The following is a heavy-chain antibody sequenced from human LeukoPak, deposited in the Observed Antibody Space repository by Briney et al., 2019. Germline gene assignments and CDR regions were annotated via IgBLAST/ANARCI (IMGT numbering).Heavy chain of an antibody. D-gene: IGHD6-19*01. CDR1: GFTFSSYA. CDR3: AKGKTGYSSGWYKGDAFDI. V-gene: IGHV3-23*01. Sequence: GGSLRLSCAASGFTFSSYAMSWVRQAPGKGLEWVSAISGSGGSTYYADSVKGRFTISRDNSKNTLYLQMNSLRAEDTAVYYCAKGKTGYSSGWYKGDAFDIWGQGTMVTVSS. J-gene: IGHJ3*02. CDR2: ISGSGGST.